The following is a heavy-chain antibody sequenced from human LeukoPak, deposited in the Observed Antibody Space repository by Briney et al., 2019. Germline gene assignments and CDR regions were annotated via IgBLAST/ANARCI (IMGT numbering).Heavy chain of an antibody. CDR1: GYTFTGYY. CDR3: ARDWYRIAAAGGGYYFDY. J-gene: IGHJ4*02. D-gene: IGHD6-13*01. V-gene: IGHV1-2*02. Sequence: GASVKVSCKASGYTFTGYYMHWVRQAPGQGLEWMGWINPNSGGTNYAQKLQGRVTMTTDTSTSTAYMELGSLRSDDTAVYYCARDWYRIAAAGGGYYFDYWGQGTLVTVSS. CDR2: INPNSGGT.